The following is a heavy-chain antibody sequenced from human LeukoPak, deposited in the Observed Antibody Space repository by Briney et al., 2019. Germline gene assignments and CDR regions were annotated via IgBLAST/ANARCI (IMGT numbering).Heavy chain of an antibody. D-gene: IGHD3-3*01. CDR3: ARFFWSGYYGDY. Sequence: GASVKVSCKASGYTFTGYYMHWVRQATGQGLEWMGWINPNSGGTNYAQKFQGRVTMTRDTSISTAYMELSRLRSDDTAVYYCARFFWSGYYGDYWGQGTLVIVSS. CDR1: GYTFTGYY. V-gene: IGHV1-2*02. J-gene: IGHJ4*02. CDR2: INPNSGGT.